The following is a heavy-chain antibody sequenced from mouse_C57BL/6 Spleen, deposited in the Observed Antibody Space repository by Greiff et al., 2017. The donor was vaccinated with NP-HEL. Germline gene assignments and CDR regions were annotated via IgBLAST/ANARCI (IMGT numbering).Heavy chain of an antibody. CDR2: ISGGGGNT. D-gene: IGHD2-4*01. CDR1: GFTFSSYT. CDR3: ARYDYGRAYFEY. J-gene: IGHJ2*01. V-gene: IGHV5-9*01. Sequence: EVQLEESGGGLVKPGGSLKLSCAASGFTFSSYTLSWVRQTPEKRLEWVATISGGGGNTYYPDRVKGRFTISRDNAKNTLYLQMSSLRSEDTALYYCARYDYGRAYFEYWGKGTTLTVSS.